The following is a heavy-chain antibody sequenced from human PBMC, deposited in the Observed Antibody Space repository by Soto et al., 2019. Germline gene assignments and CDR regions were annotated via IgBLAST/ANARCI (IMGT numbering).Heavy chain of an antibody. CDR1: GYSFSTHS. CDR2: INGGNGNT. Sequence: VKVSCKASGYSFSTHSIHWVRQAPGQGLEWMGWINGGNGNTKYSQKFRDRVTITRDASASTGYMELSSLRSEDTAVYYCARGKGMEENYYYYGMDVWGQGTTVTVSS. CDR3: ARGKGMEENYYYYGMDV. V-gene: IGHV1-3*01. D-gene: IGHD1-1*01. J-gene: IGHJ6*02.